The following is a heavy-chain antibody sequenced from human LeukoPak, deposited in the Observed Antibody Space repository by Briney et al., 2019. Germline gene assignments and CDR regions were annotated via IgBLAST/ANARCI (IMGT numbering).Heavy chain of an antibody. J-gene: IGHJ6*02. Sequence: PGGSLRLSCAASGFTFSSYWMSWVRQAPGKGLEWVANIKQDGSEKYYVDSVKGRFTISRDNAKNSLYLQMNSLRAEDTAVYYCARLDLQPWGYYYGMDVWGQGTTVTVSS. V-gene: IGHV3-7*01. CDR1: GFTFSSYW. CDR2: IKQDGSEK. CDR3: ARLDLQPWGYYYGMDV. D-gene: IGHD4-11*01.